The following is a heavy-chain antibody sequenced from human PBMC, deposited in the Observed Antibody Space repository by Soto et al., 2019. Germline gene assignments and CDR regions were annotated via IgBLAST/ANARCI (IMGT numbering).Heavy chain of an antibody. V-gene: IGHV4-59*01. CDR3: ARVRGSGMKSRGFYGMDV. CDR2: IYYSGST. Sequence: PSETLSLTCTVSGGSISSYYWSWIRQPPGKGLEWIGYIYYSGSTNYNPSLKSRVTISVDTSKNQFSLKLSSVTAADTAVYYCARVRGSGMKSRGFYGMDVWGQGTLVTVSS. J-gene: IGHJ6*02. CDR1: GGSISSYY. D-gene: IGHD3-10*01.